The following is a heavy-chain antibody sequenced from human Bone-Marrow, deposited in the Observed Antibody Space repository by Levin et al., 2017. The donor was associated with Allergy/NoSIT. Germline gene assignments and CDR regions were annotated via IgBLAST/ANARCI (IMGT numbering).Heavy chain of an antibody. Sequence: PGGSLRLSCAASGFTFSTYGMYWVRQAPGKGLEWVAVIWYDGSNKYYADSVKGRFTISRDNSKDTLYLQMNSLRAEDTAVYYCARDQGNNYGSESYLNWYDPWGQGTLVTASA. CDR2: IWYDGSNK. J-gene: IGHJ5*02. V-gene: IGHV3-33*01. CDR3: ARDQGNNYGSESYLNWYDP. CDR1: GFTFSTYG. D-gene: IGHD3-10*01.